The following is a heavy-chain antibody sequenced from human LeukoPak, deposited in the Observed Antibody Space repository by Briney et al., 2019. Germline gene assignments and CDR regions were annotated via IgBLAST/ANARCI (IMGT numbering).Heavy chain of an antibody. V-gene: IGHV4-34*01. CDR3: AREGQQLVDFDY. D-gene: IGHD6-13*01. Sequence: PSETLSLTCAVYGGSFSGYYWSWIRQPPGKGLEWIGEINHSGSTNYNPSPKSRVTISVDTSKNQFSLKLSSVTAADTAVYYCAREGQQLVDFDYWGQGTLVTVSS. J-gene: IGHJ4*02. CDR2: INHSGST. CDR1: GGSFSGYY.